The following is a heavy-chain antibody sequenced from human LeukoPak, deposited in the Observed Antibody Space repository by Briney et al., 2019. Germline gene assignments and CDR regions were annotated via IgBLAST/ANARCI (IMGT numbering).Heavy chain of an antibody. CDR1: GYTFTSYY. J-gene: IGHJ4*02. D-gene: IGHD3-22*01. CDR2: INPSGGST. Sequence: ASVKVSCKASGYTFTSYYMHWVRQAPGQGLEWMGIINPSGGSTSYAQKFQGRVTRTRDKSTSTVYMELSSLRSEDTAVYYCARASGYYDSSGLGSDWGQGTLVTVSS. CDR3: ARASGYYDSSGLGSD. V-gene: IGHV1-46*01.